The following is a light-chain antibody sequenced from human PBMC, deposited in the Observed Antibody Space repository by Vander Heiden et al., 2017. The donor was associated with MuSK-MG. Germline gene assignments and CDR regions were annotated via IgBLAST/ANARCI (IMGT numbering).Light chain of an antibody. CDR1: SSDVGGYDH. Sequence: QSAPTQPRPVSGSPGQSVTISCAGTSSDVGGYDHVSWYQQHPGNAPKHLTFDFSKPPPGVLDRFSGSQSGNTSSLTSSGLQAEDDGDYYCSSFTGDSVVFGGGTRLTVL. CDR3: SSFTGDSVV. CDR2: DFS. V-gene: IGLV2-11*01. J-gene: IGLJ2*01.